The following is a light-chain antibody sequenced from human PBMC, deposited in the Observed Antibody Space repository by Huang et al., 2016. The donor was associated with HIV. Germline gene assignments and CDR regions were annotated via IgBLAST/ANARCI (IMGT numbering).Light chain of an antibody. J-gene: IGKJ2*01. CDR1: QSISNS. V-gene: IGKV1-39*01. Sequence: DIQMAQSPSSLSASVGDRVTITCRASQSISNSLNWYQQKPGKAPKLLIYAASSLHSGVPSRFSGSGAGTEFTLTITSLQPEDFATYYCQKSNKTPYTFGQGTKLEIK. CDR3: QKSNKTPYT. CDR2: AAS.